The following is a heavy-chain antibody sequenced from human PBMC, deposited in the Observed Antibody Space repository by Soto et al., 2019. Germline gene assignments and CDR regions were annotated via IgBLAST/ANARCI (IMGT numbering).Heavy chain of an antibody. CDR2: IFSTGTA. V-gene: IGHV4-30-4*01. D-gene: IGHD3-16*02. J-gene: IGHJ6*02. CDR3: ARDIDFGMDV. CDR1: AGSISSKNYY. Sequence: SETLSLACTVSAGSISSKNYYWSGIRQPPGKGLEWIGYIFSTGTAYYNPSLQSRVTISLDMSKKQFSLKLSSVTAADTAVYYCARDIDFGMDVWGQGTPVTVSS.